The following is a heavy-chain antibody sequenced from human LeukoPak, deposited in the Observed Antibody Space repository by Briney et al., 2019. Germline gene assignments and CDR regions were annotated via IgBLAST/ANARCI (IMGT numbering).Heavy chain of an antibody. V-gene: IGHV3-74*01. CDR1: GFTFSTFW. J-gene: IGHJ4*02. Sequence: QTGGSVRLSCATSGFTFSTFWMHWIRHAPGKGLVWVSRINHDGSSTNYADSVKGRFTISRDNAKNTLYLQMNSLRAEDTAVYYCVRDWGYDSSGYWQKYFDTWGQGTLVTVSS. CDR2: INHDGSST. D-gene: IGHD3-22*01. CDR3: VRDWGYDSSGYWQKYFDT.